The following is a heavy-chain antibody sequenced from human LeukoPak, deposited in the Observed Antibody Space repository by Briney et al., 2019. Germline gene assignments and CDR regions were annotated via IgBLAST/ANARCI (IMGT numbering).Heavy chain of an antibody. D-gene: IGHD6-19*01. V-gene: IGHV4-61*01. J-gene: IGHJ4*02. CDR3: ARFKRAGGWSYFDY. Sequence: SETLSLTCTVSGGSISSGSYYWSWIRKPPGKGLEWIGHIHNSGSTNYSPSLKSRVTISVDTSKNQFSLKLSSVTAADTAVYYCARFKRAGGWSYFDYWGQGTLVTVSS. CDR1: GGSISSGSYY. CDR2: IHNSGST.